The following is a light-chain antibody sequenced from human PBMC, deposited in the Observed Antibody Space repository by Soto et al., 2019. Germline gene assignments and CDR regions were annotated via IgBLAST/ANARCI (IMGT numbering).Light chain of an antibody. Sequence: DMQMTQSPSTLSASVGDRVAITCRASQSITNRLAWYQLKPGKAPKVLIYDALNLESGVPSRFSGSGYGTEFTLTIRSLQPDDFATYCCQHYGGMWTFGQGTK. V-gene: IGKV1-5*01. CDR1: QSITNR. CDR3: QHYGGMWT. J-gene: IGKJ1*01. CDR2: DAL.